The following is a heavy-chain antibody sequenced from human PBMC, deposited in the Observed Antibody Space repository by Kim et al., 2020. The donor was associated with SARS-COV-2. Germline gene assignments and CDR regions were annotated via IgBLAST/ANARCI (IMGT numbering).Heavy chain of an antibody. Sequence: GGSLRLSCAASGFTFSSFAMNWVRQTSAKGLEWVSAISGSGEITYYSDSVKGRFSISRDNSNNTLYLNMGSLRVDDTAVYYCAKMGIGAAAARYSFDPWG. CDR1: GFTFSSFA. CDR3: AKMGIGAAAARYSFDP. V-gene: IGHV3-23*01. J-gene: IGHJ5*02. CDR2: ISGSGEIT. D-gene: IGHD6-13*01.